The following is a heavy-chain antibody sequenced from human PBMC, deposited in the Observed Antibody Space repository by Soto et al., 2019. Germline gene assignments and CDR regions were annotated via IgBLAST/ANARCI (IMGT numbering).Heavy chain of an antibody. Sequence: EVQLVESGGDLVKPGGSLRLSCAASGFSFSNAWMNWVRQAPGKGLEWVGRIKTETDGGTTDYVAPVKGRVTISRDDSKNMLYLQMNSLKTEDTAVYYCTTGCRTGTFCYWGQGTLVTVSS. J-gene: IGHJ4*02. D-gene: IGHD1-7*01. CDR1: GFSFSNAW. CDR2: IKTETDGGTT. V-gene: IGHV3-15*07. CDR3: TTGCRTGTFCY.